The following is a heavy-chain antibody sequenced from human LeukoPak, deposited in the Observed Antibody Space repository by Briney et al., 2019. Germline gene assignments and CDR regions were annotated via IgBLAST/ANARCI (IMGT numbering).Heavy chain of an antibody. CDR3: ARGLTGFFSSHYYYYGMDV. V-gene: IGHV3-7*01. Sequence: GGSLRPSSAASGFTFISYWMSWVRQAPGKGLEWVANIKQDGSEKYYVDSVKGRFTISRDNAENSLYLQMNSLRAEDTAVYYCARGLTGFFSSHYYYYGMDVWGQGTTVTVSS. J-gene: IGHJ6*02. CDR1: GFTFISYW. D-gene: IGHD3-9*01. CDR2: IKQDGSEK.